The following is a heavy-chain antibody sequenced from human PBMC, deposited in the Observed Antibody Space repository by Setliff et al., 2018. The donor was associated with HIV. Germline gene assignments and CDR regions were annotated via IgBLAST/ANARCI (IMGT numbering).Heavy chain of an antibody. D-gene: IGHD6-19*01. CDR1: GGSISSSSYY. CDR3: ARGNSSGWYSFLHYYYMDV. CDR2: LHYSGSP. V-gene: IGHV4-39*07. Sequence: SETLSLTCTVSGGSISSSSYYWGWIRQPPGKGLEWIGSLHYSGSPYYNPSLKSRVTMSVDTSKNQFSLKLSSVTAADTAVYYCARGNSSGWYSFLHYYYMDVWGKGTTVTVSS. J-gene: IGHJ6*03.